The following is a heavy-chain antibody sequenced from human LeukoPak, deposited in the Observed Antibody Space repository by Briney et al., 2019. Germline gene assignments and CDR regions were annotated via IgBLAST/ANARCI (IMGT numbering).Heavy chain of an antibody. CDR2: IIPIFGTA. J-gene: IGHJ4*02. D-gene: IGHD5-18*01. Sequence: SVKVSCKASGGTFSSYAISWVRQAPGQGLEWMGGIIPIFGTANYAQKFQSRVTITADESTSTAYMELSSLRSEDTAVYYCARDGLYSYGYSYWGQGTLVTVSS. V-gene: IGHV1-69*01. CDR3: ARDGLYSYGYSY. CDR1: GGTFSSYA.